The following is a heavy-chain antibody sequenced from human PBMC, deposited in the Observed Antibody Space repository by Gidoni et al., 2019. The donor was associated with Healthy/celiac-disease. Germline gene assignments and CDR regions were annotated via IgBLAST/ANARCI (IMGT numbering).Heavy chain of an antibody. D-gene: IGHD6-19*01. V-gene: IGHV1-3*01. J-gene: IGHJ4*02. CDR2: INPANNNT. CDR3: VRGRQWPAHFDS. CDR1: GYTFTYYA. Sequence: QVQLVQSGAEVKKPGASVKVSCKPSGYTFTYYAVHWVRHAPGQRLEWMGWINPANNNTKYSQKFQGRVTITRDTSASTAYMELSSLTSEDTAVYYCVRGRQWPAHFDSWGQGTLVTVSS.